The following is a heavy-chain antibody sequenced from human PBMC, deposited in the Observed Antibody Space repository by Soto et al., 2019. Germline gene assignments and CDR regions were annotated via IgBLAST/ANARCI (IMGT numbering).Heavy chain of an antibody. J-gene: IGHJ6*02. CDR3: ASAGLAAAGTWDPYGMDV. D-gene: IGHD6-13*01. Sequence: GGSLRLSCAASGFTFSSYGMHWVRQAPGKGLEWVAVIWYDGSNKYYADSVKGRFTISRDNSKNTLYLQMNSLRAEDTAVYYCASAGLAAAGTWDPYGMDVWGQGTKVTVSS. CDR1: GFTFSSYG. CDR2: IWYDGSNK. V-gene: IGHV3-33*01.